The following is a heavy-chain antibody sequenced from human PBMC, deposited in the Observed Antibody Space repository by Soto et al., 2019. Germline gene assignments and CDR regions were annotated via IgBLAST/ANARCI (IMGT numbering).Heavy chain of an antibody. V-gene: IGHV1-2*04. CDR2: INPNSGGT. D-gene: IGHD6-6*01. CDR1: GYTFTGYY. J-gene: IGHJ4*02. CDR3: ARDRDSQYSNSPLDY. Sequence: GASVKVSCKASGYTFTGYYMHWVRQAPGQGLEWMGWINPNSGGTNYAQKFQGWVTMTRDTSISTAYMELSRLRSDDTAVYYCARDRDSQYSNSPLDYWGQGTLVTVSS.